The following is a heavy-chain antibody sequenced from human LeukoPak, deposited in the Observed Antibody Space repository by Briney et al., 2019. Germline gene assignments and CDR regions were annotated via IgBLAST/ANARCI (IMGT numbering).Heavy chain of an antibody. CDR1: GGSISSYY. D-gene: IGHD6-19*01. CDR3: ARAVAGTEGWFNS. CDR2: IYYSGST. J-gene: IGHJ5*01. V-gene: IGHV4-59*06. Sequence: SETLSLTCTVSGGSISSYYWSWIRQHPGKGLEWIGYIYYSGSTYYNPSLKSRVTISVDTSKNQFSLQLNSVTPEDTAVYYCARAVAGTEGWFNSWGQGTLVTVSS.